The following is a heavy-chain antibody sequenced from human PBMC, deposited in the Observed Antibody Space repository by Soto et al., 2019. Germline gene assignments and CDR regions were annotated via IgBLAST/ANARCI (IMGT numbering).Heavy chain of an antibody. V-gene: IGHV4-31*02. CDR3: ATRATYSYDSSGFY. D-gene: IGHD3-22*01. J-gene: IGHJ4*02. CDR1: GAYMRNDYYY. CDR2: MHHSGRT. Sequence: SETLSLTCTVSGAYMRNDYYYWSWVRQNPGKDLEWIGHMHHSGRTHYNPSLKSRVAISVDTSKNQFSLYLNSVTAADTAVYYCATRATYSYDSSGFYWGQGTLVTVSS.